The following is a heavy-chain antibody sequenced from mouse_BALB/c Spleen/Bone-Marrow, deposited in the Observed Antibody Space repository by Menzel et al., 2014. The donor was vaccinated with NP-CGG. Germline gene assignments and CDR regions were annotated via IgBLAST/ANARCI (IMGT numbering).Heavy chain of an antibody. CDR3: ARWDYYGYAMDY. V-gene: IGHV1-18*01. CDR1: GCSFTGYT. CDR2: INPYNGGT. Sequence: EVQLVESGPELVKPGASMKISCKASGCSFTGYTMNWVKQSHGKNLEWIGLINPYNGGTSYNQKFKGKATLTVDKSSSTAYMELLSLTSEDSAVYYCARWDYYGYAMDYWGQGTSVTVSS. J-gene: IGHJ4*01. D-gene: IGHD1-1*01.